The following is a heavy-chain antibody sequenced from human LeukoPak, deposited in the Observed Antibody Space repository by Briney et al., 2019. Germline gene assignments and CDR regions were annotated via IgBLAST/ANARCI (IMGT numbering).Heavy chain of an antibody. Sequence: SETLSLTCTVSGGSISSSSYYWGWIRQPPGKGLEWIGSIYYSGSTYYNPSLKSRVTISVDTSKNQFSLKLSSVTAADTAVYYCARSIGMVTISYYFDYWGQGTLVTVSS. D-gene: IGHD5-24*01. V-gene: IGHV4-39*01. CDR2: IYYSGST. CDR3: ARSIGMVTISYYFDY. CDR1: GGSISSSSYY. J-gene: IGHJ4*02.